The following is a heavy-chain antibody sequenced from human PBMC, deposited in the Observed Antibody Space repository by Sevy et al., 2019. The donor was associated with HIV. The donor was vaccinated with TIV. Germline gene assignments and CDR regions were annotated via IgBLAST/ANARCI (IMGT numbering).Heavy chain of an antibody. D-gene: IGHD3-16*02. CDR3: VRVVWDVLVVPAATPSPWLDS. V-gene: IGHV3-7*01. CDR1: GFNFDTFW. J-gene: IGHJ5*01. Sequence: GGSLRLSCAASGFNFDTFWMGWVRQAPGRGLEWVASIDPRREERDHLDSLKGRFTISRDNAKNSLYLEMHSLKGEDTALYYCVRVVWDVLVVPAATPSPWLDSWGQGTLVTVSS. CDR2: IDPRREER.